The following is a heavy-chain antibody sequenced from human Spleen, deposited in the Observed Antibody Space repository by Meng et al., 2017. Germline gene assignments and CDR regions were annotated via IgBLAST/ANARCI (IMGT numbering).Heavy chain of an antibody. J-gene: IGHJ4*01. V-gene: IGHV3-15*01. CDR2: MKSNVDGGTV. CDR1: GFSFSNAW. CDR3: SGHVDY. Sequence: VQLGESGGGLGKPGGSLRLSCAASGFSFSNAWMTWVRQAPGKGLEWIGRMKSNVDGGTVDYAAAVKGRFFISRDDSENTFYLQMNSLKTEDTAVYYCSGHVDYWGHGTLVTVSS.